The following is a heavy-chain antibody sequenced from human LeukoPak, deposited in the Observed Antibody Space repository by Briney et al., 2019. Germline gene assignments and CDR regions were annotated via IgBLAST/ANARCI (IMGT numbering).Heavy chain of an antibody. V-gene: IGHV3-30*19. CDR2: ISYDGSNK. Sequence: GGSLRLSCAASGFIFSDYDMHWVRQAPGKGLEWVAVISYDGSNKYYADSVKGRFTISRDNSKNTLYLQMNSLRAEDTAVYYCAKDAAVTYYYYYYYMDVWGKGTTVTISS. D-gene: IGHD4-17*01. CDR1: GFIFSDYD. J-gene: IGHJ6*03. CDR3: AKDAAVTYYYYYYYMDV.